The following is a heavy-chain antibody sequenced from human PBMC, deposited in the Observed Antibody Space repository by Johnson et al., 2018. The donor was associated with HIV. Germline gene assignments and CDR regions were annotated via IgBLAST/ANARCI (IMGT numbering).Heavy chain of an antibody. V-gene: IGHV3-23*04. CDR1: GFSFSSYA. J-gene: IGHJ3*02. CDR3: ARDRLYYGSSWYEESNAFDI. CDR2: ISGRGTST. D-gene: IGHD6-13*01. Sequence: VQLVESGGGLVQPGGSLRLSCAASGFSFSSYAMSWVRQAPGKGLAWVSAISGRGTSTYYADSVKGRFTISRAHAKNSLYLQMNSLRAEDTAVYYCARDRLYYGSSWYEESNAFDIWGQGTMVTVSS.